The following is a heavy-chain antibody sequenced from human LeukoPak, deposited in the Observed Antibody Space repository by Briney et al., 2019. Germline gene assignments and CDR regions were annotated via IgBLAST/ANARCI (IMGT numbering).Heavy chain of an antibody. CDR2: ISYDGSSK. CDR1: GFTFRSYA. CDR3: ARGSGWYERDAFDI. J-gene: IGHJ3*02. V-gene: IGHV3-30*04. D-gene: IGHD6-19*01. Sequence: GGSLRLSCAVSGFTFRSYAMHWVRQAPGKGLEWVAVISYDGSSKYYADSVKGRFTISRDSSKDTLYLQMNSLRAEDTAVYYCARGSGWYERDAFDIWGRGTLVTVSS.